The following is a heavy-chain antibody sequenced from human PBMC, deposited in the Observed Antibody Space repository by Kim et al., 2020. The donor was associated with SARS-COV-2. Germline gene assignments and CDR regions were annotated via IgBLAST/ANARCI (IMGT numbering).Heavy chain of an antibody. CDR1: GVTCSSYA. CDR2: IRGRGGST. V-gene: IGHV3-23*01. Sequence: GGSLRLSCAASGVTCSSYAGGWVGPAPGPGLEWVSAIRGRGGSTYYADSVKGRFTISRDNSKNTLYLQMNSLRAEDTAVYYCAKVLLERRDGVGWDFDYWGQGTLVTVSS. D-gene: IGHD1-1*01. J-gene: IGHJ4*02. CDR3: AKVLLERRDGVGWDFDY.